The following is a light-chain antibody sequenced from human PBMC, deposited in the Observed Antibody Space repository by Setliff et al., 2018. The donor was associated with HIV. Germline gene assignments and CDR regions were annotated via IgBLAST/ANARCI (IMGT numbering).Light chain of an antibody. V-gene: IGLV2-14*01. CDR3: SSYTFSSTPYV. Sequence: QSALAQPASVSGSPGQSITISCTGTSSDVGGSNYVSWYQQHPGKAPKLMIYEVSNRPSWVSNRFSGSKSGNTASLTISGLQAVDEADYYCSSYTFSSTPYVFGTGTKV. J-gene: IGLJ1*01. CDR1: SSDVGGSNY. CDR2: EVS.